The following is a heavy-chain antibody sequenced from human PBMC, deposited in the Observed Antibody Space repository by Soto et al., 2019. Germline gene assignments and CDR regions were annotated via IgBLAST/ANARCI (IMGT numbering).Heavy chain of an antibody. J-gene: IGHJ4*02. CDR2: IYPDDSDS. D-gene: IGHD4-17*01. CDR3: VATYGDYLDY. Sequence: VESVTTSCKVSGYKFTTYWIGWVRQMPGKGLEWMAIIYPDDSDSRYSPSFQGQVTISADKSISTAYLQWSSLKASDTSIYYCVATYGDYLDYWGQGTLVTVSS. CDR1: GYKFTTYW. V-gene: IGHV5-51*01.